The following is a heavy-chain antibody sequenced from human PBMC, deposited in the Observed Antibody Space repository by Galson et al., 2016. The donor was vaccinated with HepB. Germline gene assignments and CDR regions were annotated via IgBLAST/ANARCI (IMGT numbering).Heavy chain of an antibody. CDR1: GLTFSYFG. V-gene: IGHV3-33*01. CDR2: IYYDGTNE. CDR3: ATQTGVDAFDV. J-gene: IGHJ3*01. D-gene: IGHD7-27*01. Sequence: SLRLSCAASGLTFSYFGMHWVRQAPGKGLEWVALIYYDGTNEYYGDSVRGRFTVSRDNSKNTLFLEMNSLRAEDAAVYYCATQTGVDAFDVWGQGTMVTVSP.